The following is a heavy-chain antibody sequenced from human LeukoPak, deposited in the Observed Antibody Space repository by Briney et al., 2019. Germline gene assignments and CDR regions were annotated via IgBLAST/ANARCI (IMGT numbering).Heavy chain of an antibody. CDR2: IYYSGST. Sequence: PSETLSLTCTVSGGSISSSSYYWGWIRQPPGKGLEWIGSIYYSGSTYYNPSLKSRVTISVDTSKSQFSLKLSSVTAADTAVYYCARVKSITMIVVVKGDAFDIWGQGTMVTVSS. V-gene: IGHV4-39*01. CDR1: GGSISSSSYY. D-gene: IGHD3-22*01. J-gene: IGHJ3*02. CDR3: ARVKSITMIVVVKGDAFDI.